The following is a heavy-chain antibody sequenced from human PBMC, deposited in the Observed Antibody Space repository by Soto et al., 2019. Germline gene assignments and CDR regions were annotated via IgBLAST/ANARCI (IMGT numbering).Heavy chain of an antibody. V-gene: IGHV4-31*03. CDR3: ARVGSATIIDY. J-gene: IGHJ4*02. CDR1: GGSISSGGYY. CDR2: IYYSGST. Sequence: SETLSLTCTVSGGSISSGGYYWSWIRQHPGKGLEWIGYIYYSGSTYYNPSLKCRVTISVDTSKNQFSLKLSSVTAADTAVYYCARVGSATIIDYWGQGTLVTVSS. D-gene: IGHD5-12*01.